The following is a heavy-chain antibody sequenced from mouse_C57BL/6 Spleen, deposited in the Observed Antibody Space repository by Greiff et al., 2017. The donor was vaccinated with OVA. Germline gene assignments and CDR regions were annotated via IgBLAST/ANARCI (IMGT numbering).Heavy chain of an antibody. CDR3: ARPSRGHAMDY. Sequence: VQLQQSGPELVKPGASVKISCKASGYAFSSSWMNWVKQRPGKGLEWIGRIYPGDGDTNYNGKFKGKATLTADKSSSTAYMQLSSLTSEDSAVYFCARPSRGHAMDYWGQGTSVTVSS. V-gene: IGHV1-82*01. J-gene: IGHJ4*01. CDR1: GYAFSSSW. CDR2: IYPGDGDT.